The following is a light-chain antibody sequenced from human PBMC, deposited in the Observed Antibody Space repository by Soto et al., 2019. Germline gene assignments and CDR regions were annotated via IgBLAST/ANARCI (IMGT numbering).Light chain of an antibody. CDR3: QQYNSYST. CDR2: AAS. Sequence: QLNKSPSSLSASVGDRVTITCRASQGISSYLAWYQQKPGKAPKLLIYAASTLESGVPSRFSGSGSGTEFTLTISSLQPDDFATYYCQQYNSYSTFGGGTKVDIK. J-gene: IGKJ4*01. V-gene: IGKV1-9*01. CDR1: QGISSY.